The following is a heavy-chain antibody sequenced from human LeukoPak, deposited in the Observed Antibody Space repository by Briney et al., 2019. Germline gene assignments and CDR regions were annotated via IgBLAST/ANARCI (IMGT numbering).Heavy chain of an antibody. CDR3: AKGRSCTNDICHRVFDY. J-gene: IGHJ4*02. Sequence: GGSLRLSCAASGFTFSSYAVSWVRQAPGKGLEWVSSISGSGGSTYSADSVKGRFTISRDNSKNTLYLQMNSLRAEDTALYYWAKGRSCTNDICHRVFDYWGQGTLVTVSS. CDR1: GFTFSSYA. V-gene: IGHV3-23*01. CDR2: ISGSGGST. D-gene: IGHD2-8*01.